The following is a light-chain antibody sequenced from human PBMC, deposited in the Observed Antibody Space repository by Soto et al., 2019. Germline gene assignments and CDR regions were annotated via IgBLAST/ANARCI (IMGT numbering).Light chain of an antibody. CDR2: LVGSGSY. J-gene: IGLJ1*01. V-gene: IGLV4-60*02. CDR1: SGHSSYI. CDR3: ETWDSNTRV. Sequence: QSVLTQSSSASASLGSSVKLTCTLSSGHSSYIIAWHQQQPGKAPRYLMKLVGSGSYNKGSGVPDRFSGSSSGADRYLTISNLQFEDEADYYCETWDSNTRVFGTGTKVTVL.